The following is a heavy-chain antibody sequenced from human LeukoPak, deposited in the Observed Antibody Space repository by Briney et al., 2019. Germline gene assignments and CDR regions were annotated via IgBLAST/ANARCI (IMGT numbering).Heavy chain of an antibody. CDR3: ARGSSEEMATIAY. CDR1: GYTFTSYA. V-gene: IGHV1-8*01. CDR2: MNPSNGNT. J-gene: IGHJ4*02. D-gene: IGHD5-24*01. Sequence: ASVKVSCKASGYTFTSYAINWVRQATGQRLEWMGWMNPSNGNTGFAQKFQGRLTMTRDTSISTAYMELSSLRSEDTAVYFCARGSSEEMATIAYWGQGTLVTVSS.